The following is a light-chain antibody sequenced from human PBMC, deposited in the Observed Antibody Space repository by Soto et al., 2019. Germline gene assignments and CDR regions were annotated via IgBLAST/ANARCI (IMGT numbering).Light chain of an antibody. CDR1: SSDVGDYNY. Sequence: QSALTQPASVSGSPGQSITISCTGTSSDVGDYNYVSWYQQHPGKAPKLMIYDVSDRPSGVSNRFSGSKSGNTASLTISGLQAEDEADYHCSTYTSSSTLETVFGGGTKLTVL. CDR2: DVS. CDR3: STYTSSSTLETV. V-gene: IGLV2-14*01. J-gene: IGLJ2*01.